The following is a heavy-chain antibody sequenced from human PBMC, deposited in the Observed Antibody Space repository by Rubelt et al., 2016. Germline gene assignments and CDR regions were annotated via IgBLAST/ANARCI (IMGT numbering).Heavy chain of an antibody. CDR3: ATGITGKNWYFDL. CDR2: IYHSGST. Sequence: QVQLQESGPGLVKPSETLSLTCTVSGYSISSGYYWGWIRQPPGKGLEWIGSIYHSGSTNYNPSLKSRFTISVDTSKTQFSLKLSSVTAADTAVYYCATGITGKNWYFDLWGRGTLVTVSS. CDR1: GYSISSGYY. J-gene: IGHJ2*01. V-gene: IGHV4-38-2*02.